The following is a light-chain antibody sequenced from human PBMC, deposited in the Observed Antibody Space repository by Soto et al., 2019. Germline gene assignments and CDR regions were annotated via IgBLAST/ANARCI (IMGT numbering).Light chain of an antibody. V-gene: IGLV1-40*01. CDR3: QSYDNSLSGSRV. Sequence: QSVLTQPPSVSGAPGQRVTISCTGSRSNIGAGYDVHWSQQLPGTAPKLLIYGTNNRPSGVPDRFSGSKSGMSASLAINGLQAGDEANYYCQSYDNSLSGSRVFGGGTKLTVL. CDR2: GTN. J-gene: IGLJ3*02. CDR1: RSNIGAGYD.